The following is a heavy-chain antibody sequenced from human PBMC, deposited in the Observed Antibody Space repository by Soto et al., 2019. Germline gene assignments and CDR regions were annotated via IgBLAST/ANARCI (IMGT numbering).Heavy chain of an antibody. CDR1: GKTLTHND. Sequence: GGSAKDPSEGPGKTLTHNDIKSGGPAPGKRLEWMGIINPGDGTTSHAQKFQGRVTMTRDTSTSTVYMELSSLRSEDTAVYYCARAWARECSSVSCPGDYWGQGTLVIVSS. J-gene: IGHJ4*02. D-gene: IGHD2-2*01. CDR2: INPGDGTT. V-gene: IGHV1-46*03. CDR3: ARAWARECSSVSCPGDY.